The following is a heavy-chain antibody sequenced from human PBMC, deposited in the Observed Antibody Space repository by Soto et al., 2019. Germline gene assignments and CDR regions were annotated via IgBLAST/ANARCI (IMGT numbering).Heavy chain of an antibody. V-gene: IGHV4-31*03. CDR3: ARDRKYSYGPPTDDWFDP. J-gene: IGHJ5*02. CDR2: IYYSGST. D-gene: IGHD5-18*01. Sequence: SETLSLTCTVSGGSISSGGYYWIWIRQHPGKGLEWIGYIYYSGSTYYNPSLKSRVTISVDTSKNQFSLKLSSVTAADTAVYYCARDRKYSYGPPTDDWFDPWGQGTLVTVSS. CDR1: GGSISSGGYY.